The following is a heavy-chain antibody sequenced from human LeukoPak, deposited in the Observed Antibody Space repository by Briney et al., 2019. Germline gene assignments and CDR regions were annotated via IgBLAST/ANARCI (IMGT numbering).Heavy chain of an antibody. Sequence: GGSLRLSCAASGFTFSSYGMHWVRQAPGKGLEWVAVISYDGSNKYYADSVKGRFTISRDNAKNSLYLQMNSLRDEDTAVYYCARRTTVVTHFDFWGQGTLVTVSS. V-gene: IGHV3-30*03. CDR3: ARRTTVVTHFDF. CDR2: ISYDGSNK. J-gene: IGHJ4*02. D-gene: IGHD4-23*01. CDR1: GFTFSSYG.